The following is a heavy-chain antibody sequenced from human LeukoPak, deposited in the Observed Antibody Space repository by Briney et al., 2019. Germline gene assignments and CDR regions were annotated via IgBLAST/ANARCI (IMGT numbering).Heavy chain of an antibody. CDR1: GFTFSSYA. J-gene: IGHJ1*01. CDR3: AKDPAPLLGLGYFQH. Sequence: SGGSLRLPCAASGFTFSSYAMSWVRQAPGKGLEWVSAISGSGGSTYYADSVKGRFTISRDNSKNTLYLQMNSLRAEDTAVYYCAKDPAPLLGLGYFQHWGQGTLVTVSS. D-gene: IGHD2-8*02. V-gene: IGHV3-23*01. CDR2: ISGSGGST.